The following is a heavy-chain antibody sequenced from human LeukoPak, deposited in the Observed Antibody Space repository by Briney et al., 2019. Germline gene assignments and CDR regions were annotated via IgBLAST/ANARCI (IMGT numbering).Heavy chain of an antibody. CDR1: GFTFSSYA. CDR2: ISGSGGST. V-gene: IGHV3-23*01. J-gene: IGHJ4*02. CDR3: AKAYYDSSGYYVPSHFDY. D-gene: IGHD3-22*01. Sequence: PGGSLRLSCAASGFTFSSYAMSWVRQAPGKGLEWVSAISGSGGSTYYADSVKGRSTISRDNSKNTLYLQMNSLRAEDTAVYYCAKAYYDSSGYYVPSHFDYWGQGTLVTVSS.